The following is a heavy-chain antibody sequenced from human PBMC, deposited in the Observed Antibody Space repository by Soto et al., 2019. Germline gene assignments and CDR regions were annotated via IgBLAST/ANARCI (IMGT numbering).Heavy chain of an antibody. D-gene: IGHD6-13*01. J-gene: IGHJ6*02. CDR3: ARVRYSVEQLVLPTDYYGMDV. CDR2: ISAYNGNT. Sequence: GASVKVSCKASGYTFTSYGTSWVRQAPGQGLEWMGWISAYNGNTNYAQKLQGRVTMTTDTSTSTAYMELRSLRSDDTAVYYCARVRYSVEQLVLPTDYYGMDVWGQGTTVTVSS. CDR1: GYTFTSYG. V-gene: IGHV1-18*01.